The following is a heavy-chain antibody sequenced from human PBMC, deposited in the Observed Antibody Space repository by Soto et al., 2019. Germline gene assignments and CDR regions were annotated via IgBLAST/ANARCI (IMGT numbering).Heavy chain of an antibody. Sequence: EVQVSESGGGLVQPGGSLRLSCAASGLTFSKADMSWVRQAPGKGLEWVSAISGSGGNTYYADSVKGRFTVSRDNSKNTLFLQMNSLRVEDTAIYSCATHSWDYWGQGTLVTVSS. CDR2: ISGSGGNT. J-gene: IGHJ4*02. CDR3: ATHSWDY. V-gene: IGHV3-23*01. CDR1: GLTFSKAD.